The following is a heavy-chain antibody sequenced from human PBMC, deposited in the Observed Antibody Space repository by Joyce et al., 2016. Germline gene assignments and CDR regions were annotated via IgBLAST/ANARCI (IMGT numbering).Heavy chain of an antibody. D-gene: IGHD3-10*01. V-gene: IGHV1-69*12. J-gene: IGHJ5*02. CDR3: ARGGGFGELAPVNFFHP. Sequence: QVQLVQSGAEVKKPGSSMKVSCKSGGTFSTYSFSWVRKAPGQGLEWMGGISPVFGRTHYSQKFEDRVTLTADESTRTIYIELSSLTSEDTAIYYCARGGGFGELAPVNFFHPWGQGTLVTVSS. CDR2: ISPVFGRT. CDR1: GGTFSTYS.